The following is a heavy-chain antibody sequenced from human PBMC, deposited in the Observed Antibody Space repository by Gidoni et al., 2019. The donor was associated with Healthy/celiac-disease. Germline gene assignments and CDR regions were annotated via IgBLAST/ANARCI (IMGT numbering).Heavy chain of an antibody. J-gene: IGHJ3*02. CDR1: GIPCSSYI. CDR3: TRDLQELDAFDI. D-gene: IGHD1-26*01. V-gene: IGHV3-48*02. CDR2: ISSSSSTI. Sequence: EVQLVAAGGGLVQPGGSRRLSCAASGIPCSSYIMNWGRQAPGKWLEWVSYISSSSSTIYYADSVKGRFTISRDNVKNSMYLQMNSLRYEDTAVYYCTRDLQELDAFDIWGQGTMVTVSS.